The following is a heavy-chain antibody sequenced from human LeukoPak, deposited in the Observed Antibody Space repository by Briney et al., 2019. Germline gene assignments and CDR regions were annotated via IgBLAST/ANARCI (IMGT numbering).Heavy chain of an antibody. CDR1: GGSISSYY. Sequence: SETLSLTRTVSGGSISSYYWSWIRQPPGKGLEWIGYIYYSGSANYNPSLKSRVTISVDTSKNQFSLKLSSVTAADTAVYYCAGYYDSSGPIDYWGQGTLVTVSS. CDR3: AGYYDSSGPIDY. J-gene: IGHJ4*02. CDR2: IYYSGSA. D-gene: IGHD3-22*01. V-gene: IGHV4-59*01.